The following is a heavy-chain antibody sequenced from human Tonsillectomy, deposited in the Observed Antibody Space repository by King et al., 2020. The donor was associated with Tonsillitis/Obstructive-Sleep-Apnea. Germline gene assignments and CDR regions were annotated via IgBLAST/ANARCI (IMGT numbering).Heavy chain of an antibody. CDR2: IYYSGST. CDR3: AGGRGGNYSRGIDV. V-gene: IGHV4-59*01. D-gene: IGHD3-10*01. J-gene: IGHJ6*02. CDR1: GDSISTYY. Sequence: VQLQESGPGLVKPSATLSLTCTVSGDSISTYYWSWIRQPPGKGLEWIGYIYYSGSTTYNPSLKSRVTISVHTPKNQFSLKLSSVTAADTAMYFCAGGRGGNYSRGIDVWGQGTTVTVSS.